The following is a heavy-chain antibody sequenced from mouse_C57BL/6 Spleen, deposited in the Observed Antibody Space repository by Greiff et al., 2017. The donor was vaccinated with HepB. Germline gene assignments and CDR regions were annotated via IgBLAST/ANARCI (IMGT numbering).Heavy chain of an antibody. CDR2: ISSGGSYT. CDR1: GFTFSSYG. CDR3: ARQDYGLDY. V-gene: IGHV5-6*01. J-gene: IGHJ2*01. Sequence: EVQGVESGGDLVKPGGSLKLSCAASGFTFSSYGMSWVRQTPDKRLEWVATISSGGSYTYYPDSVKGRFTISRDNAKNTLYLQMSSLKSEDTAMYYCARQDYGLDYWGQGTTLTVSS. D-gene: IGHD1-1*01.